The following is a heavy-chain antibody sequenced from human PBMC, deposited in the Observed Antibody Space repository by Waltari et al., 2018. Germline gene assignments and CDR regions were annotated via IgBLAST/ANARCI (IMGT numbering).Heavy chain of an antibody. CDR1: GYTFTSYD. CDR2: MNPNRGNT. J-gene: IGHJ3*02. CDR3: ATEGCYGDYKVDAFDI. V-gene: IGHV1-8*01. Sequence: QGQLVQSGAEVKNPGASVKVSCKASGYTFTSYDINWVRQATGQGLAWMGWMNPNRGNTGYAQKFQGRGTMTRNTSKSTAYMELRSLRSEDTAVYYCATEGCYGDYKVDAFDIWGQGTMVTVSS. D-gene: IGHD4-17*01.